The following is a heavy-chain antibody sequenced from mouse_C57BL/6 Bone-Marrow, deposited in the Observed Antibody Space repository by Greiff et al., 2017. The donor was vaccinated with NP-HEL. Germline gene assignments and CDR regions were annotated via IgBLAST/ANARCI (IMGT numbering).Heavy chain of an antibody. V-gene: IGHV1-54*01. CDR3: ARSGDYDVDWFAY. CDR2: INPGSGGT. CDR1: GYAFTNYL. Sequence: QVQLQQSGAELVRPGTSVKVSCKASGYAFTNYLIEWVKQRPGQGLEWIGVINPGSGGTNYNEKFKGKATLTADKSSSTAYMQLSSLTSEDSAVYFCARSGDYDVDWFAYWGQGTLVTVSA. D-gene: IGHD2-4*01. J-gene: IGHJ3*01.